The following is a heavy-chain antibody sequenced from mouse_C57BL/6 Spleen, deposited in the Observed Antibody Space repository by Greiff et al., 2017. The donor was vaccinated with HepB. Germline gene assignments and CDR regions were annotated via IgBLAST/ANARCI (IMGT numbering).Heavy chain of an antibody. J-gene: IGHJ2*01. Sequence: VKLMESGAELVRPGASVTLSCKASGYTFTDYEMHWVKQTPVHGLEWIGAIDPETGGTAYNQKFKGKAILTADKSSSTAYMELRSLTSEDSAVYYCIRYYFDYWGQGTTLTVSS. CDR1: GYTFTDYE. D-gene: IGHD3-2*02. CDR3: IRYYFDY. CDR2: IDPETGGT. V-gene: IGHV1-15*01.